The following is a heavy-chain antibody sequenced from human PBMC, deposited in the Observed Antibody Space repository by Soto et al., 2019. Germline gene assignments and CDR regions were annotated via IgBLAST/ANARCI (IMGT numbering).Heavy chain of an antibody. CDR1: GGSISSYY. CDR3: ARGPRIAAREIPDYYYYYGMDV. CDR2: IYPSGST. J-gene: IGHJ6*02. D-gene: IGHD6-6*01. Sequence: QVQLQESGPGLVKPSETLSLTCTVSGGSISSYYWSWIRQPAGKGLEWIGRIYPSGSTNYNPSLKSRVTMSVATSTTQFSLKLSSVTAADTAVYYCARGPRIAAREIPDYYYYYGMDVWGQGTTVTVSS. V-gene: IGHV4-4*07.